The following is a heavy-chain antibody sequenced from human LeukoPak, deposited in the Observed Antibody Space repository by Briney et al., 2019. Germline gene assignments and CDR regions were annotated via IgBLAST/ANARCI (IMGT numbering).Heavy chain of an antibody. D-gene: IGHD3-16*01. J-gene: IGHJ4*02. Sequence: GGSLRLSCAASGFTFSSYAMHWVRQAPGKGLEWVANIKQDGSEKYYVDSVKGRFTISRDNAKNSLYLQMNSLRAEDTAIYYCAKFGRSTSPVNWGQGTLVTVSS. CDR2: IKQDGSEK. CDR3: AKFGRSTSPVN. V-gene: IGHV3-7*01. CDR1: GFTFSSYA.